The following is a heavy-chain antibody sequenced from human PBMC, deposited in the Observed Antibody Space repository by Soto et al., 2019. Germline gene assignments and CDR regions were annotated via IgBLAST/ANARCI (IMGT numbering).Heavy chain of an antibody. CDR2: IWYDGSNK. J-gene: IGHJ6*02. Sequence: GGSLRLSCAASGFTFSSYGMHWVRQAPGKGLEWVAVIWYDGSNKYYADSVKGRFTISIDNSKNTLYLQMNSLRAEDTAVYYCAREDIVGATTGYYYYGMDVWGQGTTVTVSS. CDR3: AREDIVGATTGYYYYGMDV. D-gene: IGHD1-26*01. V-gene: IGHV3-33*01. CDR1: GFTFSSYG.